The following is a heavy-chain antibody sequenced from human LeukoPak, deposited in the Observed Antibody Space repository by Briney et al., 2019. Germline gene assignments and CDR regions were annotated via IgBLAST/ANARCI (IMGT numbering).Heavy chain of an antibody. CDR1: GGSFSGYY. CDR2: INHSGST. D-gene: IGHD3-10*01. J-gene: IGHJ5*02. V-gene: IGHV4-34*01. CDR3: ASGYYGSGSPFDP. Sequence: SETLSLTCAVYGGSFSGYYWSWIRQPPGKGLEWIGEINHSGSTNYNPSLKSRVTISVDTSKNQFSLKLSSVTAADTAVYYCASGYYGSGSPFDPWGQGTLVTVSS.